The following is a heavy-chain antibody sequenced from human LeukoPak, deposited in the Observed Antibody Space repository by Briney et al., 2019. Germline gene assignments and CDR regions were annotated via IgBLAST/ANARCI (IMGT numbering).Heavy chain of an antibody. Sequence: GGSLRLSCAASGFTFSSYSMNWVRQAPGKGLEWVSSISSSSSYIYYADSVKGRFTISRDNAKNSLYLQMNSLRAEDTAVYYCASSSDIVVVPAAPPDYWGQGTLVTVSS. CDR3: ASSSDIVVVPAAPPDY. CDR1: GFTFSSYS. J-gene: IGHJ4*02. D-gene: IGHD2-2*01. V-gene: IGHV3-21*01. CDR2: ISSSSSYI.